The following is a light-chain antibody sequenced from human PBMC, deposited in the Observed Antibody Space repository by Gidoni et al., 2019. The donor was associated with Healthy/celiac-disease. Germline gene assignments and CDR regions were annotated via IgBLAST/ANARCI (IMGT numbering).Light chain of an antibody. CDR2: DAS. J-gene: IGKJ2*01. CDR1: KSVSSY. V-gene: IGKV3-11*01. Sequence: EIVLTQSPATLSFSPGERATLSCRASKSVSSYLAWYQQKPGQAPRLLIYDASNRATGIPARFSGSGSGTDFTLTISSLEPEDFAVYYCQQRSNWPPATFGQGTKLEIK. CDR3: QQRSNWPPAT.